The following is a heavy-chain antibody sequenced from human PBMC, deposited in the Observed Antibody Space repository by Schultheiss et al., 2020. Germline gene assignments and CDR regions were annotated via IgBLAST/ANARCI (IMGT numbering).Heavy chain of an antibody. CDR2: VSYDVDTK. V-gene: IGHV3-30*07. CDR1: GVSFTTSA. Sequence: GGSLRLSCPASGVSFTTSAVHWVRQAPGKGLDWVALVSYDVDTKHYADSVRGRFTVSRDNSKNTAYLQMNSLRAEDTAVYYCAKGSGWTGNYYYYMDVWGKGATVTVSS. CDR3: AKGSGWTGNYYYYMDV. D-gene: IGHD6-19*01. J-gene: IGHJ6*03.